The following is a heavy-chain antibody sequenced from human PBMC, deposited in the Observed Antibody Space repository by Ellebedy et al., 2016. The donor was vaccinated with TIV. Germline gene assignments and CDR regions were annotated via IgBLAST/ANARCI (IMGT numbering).Heavy chain of an antibody. CDR3: AREGRLRYSSSWYSNAFDI. V-gene: IGHV3-21*01. CDR2: MSSSGNFI. Sequence: PGGSLRLSCAASGFTFSNYSMNWVRQAPGKGLEWVSSMSSSGNFIYYSDSVKGRFTISRDSAKISLYLQMNSLRAEDTALYYCAREGRLRYSSSWYSNAFDIWGQGTMVTVSS. J-gene: IGHJ3*02. CDR1: GFTFSNYS. D-gene: IGHD6-13*01.